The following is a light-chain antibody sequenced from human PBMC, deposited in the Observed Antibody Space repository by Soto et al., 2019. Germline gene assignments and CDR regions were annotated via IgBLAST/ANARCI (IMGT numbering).Light chain of an antibody. CDR2: TAS. CDR3: QHYNRYSPYT. V-gene: IGKV1-5*03. CDR1: QSISTW. J-gene: IGKJ2*01. Sequence: DIQMTQFPSTLSASIGDRVTITCRASQSISTWLAWYQQKAGKAPKLLIYTASSLETGVPSRFSGSGSVTEFTLPISSLQPDDFATYYCQHYNRYSPYTFGQGTRLEIK.